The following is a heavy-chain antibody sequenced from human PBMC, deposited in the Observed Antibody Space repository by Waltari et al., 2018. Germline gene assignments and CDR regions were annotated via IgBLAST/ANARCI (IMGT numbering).Heavy chain of an antibody. CDR1: GASSSSSRYY. J-gene: IGHJ4*02. V-gene: IGHV4-39*07. Sequence: QLQLQESGPGLVKPSETLSLTCTVPGASSSSSRYYWAWIRQPPGKGLEWIGSIYYSGSTYYNPSLKSRVTISVDTSKNQFSLKLSSVTAADTAVYYCARVRYGGYYFDYWGQGTLVTVSS. CDR2: IYYSGST. D-gene: IGHD4-17*01. CDR3: ARVRYGGYYFDY.